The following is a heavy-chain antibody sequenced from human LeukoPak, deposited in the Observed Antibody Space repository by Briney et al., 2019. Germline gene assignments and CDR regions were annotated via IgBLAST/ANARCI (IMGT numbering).Heavy chain of an antibody. CDR3: ARLPGVKGAQFDP. CDR1: GGSISSRSHY. J-gene: IGHJ5*02. D-gene: IGHD1-14*01. CDR2: IYYSGNT. V-gene: IGHV4-39*01. Sequence: SETLSLTRTVSGGSISSRSHYWGWIRQPPGKGLEWIGSIYYSGNTYYNPSLKSRVTISVDTSKNQFSLKLSSVTAADTAVYYCARLPGVKGAQFDPWGQGTLVTVSS.